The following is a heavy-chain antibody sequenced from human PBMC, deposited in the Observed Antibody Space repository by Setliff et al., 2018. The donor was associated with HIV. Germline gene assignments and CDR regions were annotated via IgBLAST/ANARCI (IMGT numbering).Heavy chain of an antibody. Sequence: SETLSLTCTVSGGSFTDSDYYWAWVRQAPGKGLEWIGSIYHSGPTYYNPSLKGRITMSVDTSRNQSSLRLTYVTATDTAVYFCARLEQLINWFDPWGQGTLVTVSS. V-gene: IGHV4-39*01. CDR3: ARLEQLINWFDP. J-gene: IGHJ5*02. CDR1: GGSFTDSDYY. CDR2: IYHSGPT. D-gene: IGHD1-1*01.